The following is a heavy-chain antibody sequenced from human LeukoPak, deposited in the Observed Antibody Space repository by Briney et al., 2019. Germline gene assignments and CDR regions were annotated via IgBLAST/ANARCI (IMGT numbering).Heavy chain of an antibody. CDR1: RFTFSNYA. Sequence: PGESLRLSCAASRFTFSNYAMSWVRQAPGKGLEWVSAISGSGGNTYYADSVKGRFTISRDNSKNTLYLQMNSLRAEDTAVYYCAKDECRYTYGCLGFDYWGQGTLVTVSS. J-gene: IGHJ4*02. D-gene: IGHD5-18*01. CDR2: ISGSGGNT. V-gene: IGHV3-23*01. CDR3: AKDECRYTYGCLGFDY.